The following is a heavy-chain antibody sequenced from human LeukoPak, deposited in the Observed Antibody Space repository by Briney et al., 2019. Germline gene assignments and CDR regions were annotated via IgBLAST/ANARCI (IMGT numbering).Heavy chain of an antibody. Sequence: GRSLSLSCAASGLTFSNYAMRWFRQAPGKGLEWVAGITSGFTPHYADSVKGRFTISRDNSKNTYHLQMNSLRAEDTAVYYCAKDYSDSRVGDVFLEYWGQGTLVTVSS. CDR1: GLTFSNYA. D-gene: IGHD1-26*01. J-gene: IGHJ4*02. V-gene: IGHV3-23*01. CDR3: AKDYSDSRVGDVFLEY. CDR2: ITSGFTP.